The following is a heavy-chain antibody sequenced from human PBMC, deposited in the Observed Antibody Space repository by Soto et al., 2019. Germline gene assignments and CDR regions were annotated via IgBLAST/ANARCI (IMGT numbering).Heavy chain of an antibody. D-gene: IGHD2-15*01. V-gene: IGHV3-21*01. CDR1: GFTFSSYS. Sequence: GGSLRLSCAASGFTFSSYSMNWVRQAPGKGLEWVSSISSSSSYIYYADSVKGRFTISRDNAKNSLYLQMNSLRAEDTAVYYCARDVKDIVVVVAATPDAFDIWGQGTMVTVSS. J-gene: IGHJ3*02. CDR3: ARDVKDIVVVVAATPDAFDI. CDR2: ISSSSSYI.